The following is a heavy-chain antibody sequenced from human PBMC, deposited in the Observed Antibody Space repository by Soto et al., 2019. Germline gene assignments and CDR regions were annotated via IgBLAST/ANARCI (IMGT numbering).Heavy chain of an antibody. CDR2: IIPIFGTA. Sequence: QVQLVQSGAEVKKPGSSVKVSCKASGGTFSSYAISWVRQAPGQGLEWMGGIIPIFGTANYAQKFQGRVTITADESTSTAYMELSSLRSEDTAVYYCARDQRHYYDSSGYYLYSFDYWGQGTLVTVSS. V-gene: IGHV1-69*12. D-gene: IGHD3-22*01. J-gene: IGHJ4*02. CDR3: ARDQRHYYDSSGYYLYSFDY. CDR1: GGTFSSYA.